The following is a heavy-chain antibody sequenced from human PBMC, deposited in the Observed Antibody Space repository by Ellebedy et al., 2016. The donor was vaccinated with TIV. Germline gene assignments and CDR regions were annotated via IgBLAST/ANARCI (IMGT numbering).Heavy chain of an antibody. CDR2: IYSSGST. CDR1: GFTFSDYY. CDR3: ARDSGGIQGY. J-gene: IGHJ4*02. D-gene: IGHD1-26*01. V-gene: IGHV3-66*01. Sequence: LSLTCAASGFTFSDYYMSWVRQAPGKGLEWVSVIYSSGSTNYSDSVKGRFTMSRDNSKNTLYLQMSSLRAEDTAVYYCARDSGGIQGYWGQGTLVTVSS.